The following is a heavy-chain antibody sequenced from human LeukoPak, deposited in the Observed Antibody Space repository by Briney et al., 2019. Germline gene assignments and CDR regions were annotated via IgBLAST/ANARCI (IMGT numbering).Heavy chain of an antibody. CDR1: GFTFSNYI. J-gene: IGHJ4*02. D-gene: IGHD6-19*01. Sequence: PGGSLRLSCAASGFTFSNYIMDWVRQAPGKGLEWVALIWYDGSNKYYADSVKGRFTISRDNSKNTLYLQMNSLRAEDTAIYYCARDPGGSGYSFDSWGQGTLVTVSS. CDR2: IWYDGSNK. CDR3: ARDPGGSGYSFDS. V-gene: IGHV3-33*08.